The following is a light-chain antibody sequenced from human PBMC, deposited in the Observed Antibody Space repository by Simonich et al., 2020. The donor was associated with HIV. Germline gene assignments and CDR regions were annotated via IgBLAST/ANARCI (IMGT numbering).Light chain of an antibody. J-gene: IGKJ5*01. CDR1: QDINNY. CDR2: GAS. Sequence: DIQMTQSPSSLSASVGDRVTLTCQASQDINNYLNGYQQKPGKAPNLLIYGASNLETGVPSRFSGSGSGTDYTLTISSLQPEDFATYYCQQYNNWPPITFGQGTRLEIK. CDR3: QQYNNWPPIT. V-gene: IGKV1-33*01.